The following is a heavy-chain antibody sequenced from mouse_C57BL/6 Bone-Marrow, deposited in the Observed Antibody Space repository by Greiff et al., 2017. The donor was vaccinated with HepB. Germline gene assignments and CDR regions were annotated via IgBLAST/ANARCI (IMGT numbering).Heavy chain of an antibody. CDR1: GFTFSDYG. D-gene: IGHD1-1*01. J-gene: IGHJ1*03. Sequence: DVMLVESGGGLVKPGGSLKLSCAASGFTFSDYGMHWVRQAPEKGLEWVAYISSGSSTIYYADTVKGRFTISRDNAKNTLFLQMTSLRSEDTAMYYCARPITTGVDWYFDVWGTGTTVTVSS. CDR2: ISSGSSTI. CDR3: ARPITTGVDWYFDV. V-gene: IGHV5-17*01.